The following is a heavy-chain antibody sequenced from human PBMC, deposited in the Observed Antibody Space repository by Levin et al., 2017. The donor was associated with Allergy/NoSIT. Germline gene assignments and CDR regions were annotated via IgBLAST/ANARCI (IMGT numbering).Heavy chain of an antibody. D-gene: IGHD3-9*01. Sequence: GESLKISCAASGLNFRGYWMHWVRQAPGEGLVWVSRISTDGSRTMYADSVEGRFTISRDNAKNTLYLDMNSLRVEDTAVYYCASEYYGVLTGYYYDYWGQGTLVTVSS. J-gene: IGHJ4*02. V-gene: IGHV3-74*03. CDR2: ISTDGSRT. CDR1: GLNFRGYW. CDR3: ASEYYGVLTGYYYDY.